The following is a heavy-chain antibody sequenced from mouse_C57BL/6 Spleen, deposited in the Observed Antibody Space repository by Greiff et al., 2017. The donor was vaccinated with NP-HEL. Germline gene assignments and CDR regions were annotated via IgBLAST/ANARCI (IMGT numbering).Heavy chain of an antibody. CDR2: ISGGGGNT. J-gene: IGHJ4*01. D-gene: IGHD5-1*01. Sequence: EVHLVESGGGLVKPGGSLKLSCAASGFTFSSYTMSWVRQTPEKRLEWVATISGGGGNTYYPDSVKGRFTISRDNAKNTLYLQMSSLRSEDTALYYCARLPKAMDYWGQGTSVTVSS. CDR1: GFTFSSYT. CDR3: ARLPKAMDY. V-gene: IGHV5-9*01.